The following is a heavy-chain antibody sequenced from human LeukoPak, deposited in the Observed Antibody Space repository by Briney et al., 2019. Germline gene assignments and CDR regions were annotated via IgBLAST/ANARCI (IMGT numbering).Heavy chain of an antibody. D-gene: IGHD6-13*01. CDR1: GYTFTGYY. V-gene: IGHV1-2*02. J-gene: IGHJ5*01. CDR3: ARDNDSWYWFDS. Sequence: ASVKVSCKASGYTFTGYYMHWARQAPGQGLEWMGWINPNSGGTNYAQKFQGRVTMTRDTSISTAYMELSRLRSDDTAVYYCARDNDSWYWFDSWGQGTLVTVSS. CDR2: INPNSGGT.